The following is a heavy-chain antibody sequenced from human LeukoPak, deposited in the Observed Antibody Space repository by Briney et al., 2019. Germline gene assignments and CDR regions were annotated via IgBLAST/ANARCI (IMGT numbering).Heavy chain of an antibody. CDR1: GGSISTYY. Sequence: SETLSLTCTVSGGSISTYYWSWIRQPPGKGLEWIGYIYYSGRTNYSPSLKSRVTISVDTSKNLFSLKLTSVTAADTAVYYCARSATLTTIPTFDYWGQGTLVTVSS. J-gene: IGHJ4*02. V-gene: IGHV4-59*01. CDR2: IYYSGRT. CDR3: ARSATLTTIPTFDY. D-gene: IGHD4-17*01.